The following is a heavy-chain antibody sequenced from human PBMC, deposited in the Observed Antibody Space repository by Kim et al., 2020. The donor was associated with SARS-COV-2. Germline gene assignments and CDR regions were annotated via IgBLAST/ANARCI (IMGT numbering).Heavy chain of an antibody. V-gene: IGHV1-69*13. J-gene: IGHJ4*02. CDR3: ALTQGSGSYYTNYFDY. CDR1: GGTFSSYA. D-gene: IGHD3-10*01. CDR2: IIPIFGTA. Sequence: SVKVSCKASGGTFSSYAISWVRQAPGQGLEWMGGIIPIFGTANYAQKFQGRVTITADESTGTAYMELSSLRSEDTAVYYCALTQGSGSYYTNYFDYWGQGTLVTVSS.